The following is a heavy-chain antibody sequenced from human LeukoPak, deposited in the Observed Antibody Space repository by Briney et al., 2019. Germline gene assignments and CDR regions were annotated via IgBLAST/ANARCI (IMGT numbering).Heavy chain of an antibody. D-gene: IGHD3-10*01. CDR3: ASTYGSGSQNWFDP. V-gene: IGHV4-34*01. J-gene: IGHJ5*02. CDR1: GGSFSGYY. CDR2: INHSGST. Sequence: SETLSLTCAVYGGSFSGYYWSWIRQPPGKGLEWIGEINHSGSTNYNPSLKSRVTISVDTSKNQFSLKLSSVTAAGTAVYYCASTYGSGSQNWFDPRGQGTLVTVSS.